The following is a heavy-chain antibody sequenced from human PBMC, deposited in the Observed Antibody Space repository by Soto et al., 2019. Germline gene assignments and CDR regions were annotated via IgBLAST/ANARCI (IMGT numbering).Heavy chain of an antibody. CDR3: ARSPGFPNAHYDFRSGLHGMDV. Sequence: QVQLQESGPGLVRPSQTLFLTCSVSGDSISSGGFYWTWVRRHPGKGLEWIGYISFNGSTFYNPSLKSRLTISCDMSKNQISLRLISLTAADTAVYFCARSPGFPNAHYDFRSGLHGMDVWGRGTTVTVSS. J-gene: IGHJ6*02. V-gene: IGHV4-31*03. CDR1: GDSISSGGFY. D-gene: IGHD3-3*01. CDR2: ISFNGST.